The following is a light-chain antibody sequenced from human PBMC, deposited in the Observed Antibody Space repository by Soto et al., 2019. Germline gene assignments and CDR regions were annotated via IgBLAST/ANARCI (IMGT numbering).Light chain of an antibody. Sequence: DIQMTQSPSSLSASVGDRVAITCRTSQTISSYLNWYQQKPGKAPNLLIFGASNLQSGVPSRFSGSGSGTYFTLTISSLQPEDFAPYYCQPSYSPPRTFGQGTKVDIK. CDR2: GAS. CDR1: QTISSY. CDR3: QPSYSPPRT. J-gene: IGKJ1*01. V-gene: IGKV1-39*01.